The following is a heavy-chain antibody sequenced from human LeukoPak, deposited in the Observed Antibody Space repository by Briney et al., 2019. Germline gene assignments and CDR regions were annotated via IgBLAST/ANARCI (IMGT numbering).Heavy chain of an antibody. D-gene: IGHD2-2*01. CDR3: ARDEAGDCSSTSCSLGY. Sequence: SVKVSCKASGGTFSSYAISWVRQAPGQGLEWMGRIIPTLGIANYAQKFQGRVTITADKSTSTAYMELSSLRSEDTAVYYCARDEAGDCSSTSCSLGYWGQGTLVTVSS. J-gene: IGHJ4*02. CDR2: IIPTLGIA. CDR1: GGTFSSYA. V-gene: IGHV1-69*04.